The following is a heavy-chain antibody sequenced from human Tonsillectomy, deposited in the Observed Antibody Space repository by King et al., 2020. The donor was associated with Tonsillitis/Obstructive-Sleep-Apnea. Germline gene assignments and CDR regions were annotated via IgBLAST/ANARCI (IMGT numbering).Heavy chain of an antibody. CDR1: GFTFSDYE. V-gene: IGHV3-48*03. CDR3: AREHPYDIWSGYYPYYFDY. D-gene: IGHD3-3*01. J-gene: IGHJ4*02. CDR2: ISSTGVSI. Sequence: VQLVESGGGLVQPGGSLRLSCAASGFTFSDYEMNWVRQAPGKGLEWVSYISSTGVSIYYADSVKGRFTISRDNAKNSLYLQMNSLRAEDTAVYYCAREHPYDIWSGYYPYYFDYWGQGTLVTVSS.